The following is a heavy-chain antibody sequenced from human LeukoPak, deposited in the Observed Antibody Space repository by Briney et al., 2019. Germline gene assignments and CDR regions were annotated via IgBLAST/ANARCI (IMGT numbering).Heavy chain of an antibody. CDR1: GFTFSSDS. CDR3: ARGCGSPSLGY. J-gene: IGHJ4*02. CDR2: ISGSSSAI. D-gene: IGHD1-26*01. V-gene: IGHV3-48*04. Sequence: GGSLRLSCAASGFTFSSDSMNWVRQAPGKGLEWVSYISGSSSAIHYADSVKGRFTISRDNANNSLYLQMNSLRAEDTAVYYCARGCGSPSLGYWGQGTLVAVSS.